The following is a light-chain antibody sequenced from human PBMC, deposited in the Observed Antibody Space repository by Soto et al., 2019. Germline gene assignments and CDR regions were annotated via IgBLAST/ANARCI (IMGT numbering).Light chain of an antibody. CDR2: GNS. CDR1: SSNIGAGYD. V-gene: IGLV1-40*01. Sequence: QSVLTQPPSVSGAPGQRVTISCTGSSSNIGAGYDVHWYQQLPGTAPKLLIYGNSNRPSGVPDRFSGSKSGTSASLAITGLQAEDEADYYCQSYDSSLSGSCVFGRGTKVTVL. CDR3: QSYDSSLSGSCV. J-gene: IGLJ1*01.